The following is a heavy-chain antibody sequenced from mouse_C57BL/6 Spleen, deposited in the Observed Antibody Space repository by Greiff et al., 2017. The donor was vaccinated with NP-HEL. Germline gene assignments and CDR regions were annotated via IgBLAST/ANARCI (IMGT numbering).Heavy chain of an antibody. J-gene: IGHJ2*01. CDR2: IRYDGSN. CDR1: GYSITSGYY. D-gene: IGHD1-1*01. Sequence: EVQLVESGPGLVKPSQSLSLTCSVTGYSITSGYYWNWIRQFPGNKLEWMGYIRYDGSNNYNPSLKNRISITRDTSKNQFFLKLNSVTTEDTATYYCARDIYYYDSSLYYFDYWGQGTTLTVSS. V-gene: IGHV3-6*01. CDR3: ARDIYYYDSSLYYFDY.